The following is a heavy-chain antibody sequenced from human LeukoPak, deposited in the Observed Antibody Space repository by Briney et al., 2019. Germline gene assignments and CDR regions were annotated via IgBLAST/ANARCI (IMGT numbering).Heavy chain of an antibody. J-gene: IGHJ6*03. CDR2: INHSGST. V-gene: IGHV4-34*01. CDR3: ARVVGYYYYYMDV. Sequence: SETLSLTCAVYGGSFSGYYWSWIRQPPGKGLEWIGEINHSGSTNYNPSLKSRVTISVDRSKNQFSLKLSSVTAADTAVYYCARVVGYYYYYMDVWGKGTTVTVSS. CDR1: GGSFSGYY.